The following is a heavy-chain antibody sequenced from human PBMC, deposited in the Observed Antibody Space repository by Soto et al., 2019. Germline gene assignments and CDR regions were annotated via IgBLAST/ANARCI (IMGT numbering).Heavy chain of an antibody. CDR3: VRDRDLYRDMFHADL. J-gene: IGHJ4*01. Sequence: GTRRLSCAASGFAFSGNLRSWVCPAPGTGLEWVATIWPDGSDKYYVDSMRGRFTVSRDNAKASVILQMNSLRDEDSAVYFCVRDRDLYRDMFHADLWGQGTLVTVSS. CDR1: GFAFSGNL. CDR2: IWPDGSDK. V-gene: IGHV3-7*01. D-gene: IGHD3-10*02.